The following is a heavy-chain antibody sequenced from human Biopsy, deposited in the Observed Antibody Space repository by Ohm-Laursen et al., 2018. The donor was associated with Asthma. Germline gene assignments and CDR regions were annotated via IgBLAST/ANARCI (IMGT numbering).Heavy chain of an antibody. CDR1: GGSMSSSSYY. CDR3: ARHWDWGSFFDY. J-gene: IGHJ4*02. V-gene: IGHV4-39*01. Sequence: GTLSLTWAVSGGSMSSSSYYWGWIRQPPGKGLEWMGSISYTGSAYHNPSLKSRVTISVDTSKNHFSLELSSVTAADTAVYYCARHWDWGSFFDYWGQGTPVTVSS. D-gene: IGHD7-27*01. CDR2: ISYTGSA.